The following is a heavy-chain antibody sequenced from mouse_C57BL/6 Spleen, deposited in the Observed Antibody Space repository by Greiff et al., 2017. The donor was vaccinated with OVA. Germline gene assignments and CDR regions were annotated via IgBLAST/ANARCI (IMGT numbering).Heavy chain of an antibody. D-gene: IGHD1-1*01. CDR2: IDPSDSYT. Sequence: VKLQQSGAELVRPGTSVKLSCKASGYTFTSYWMHWVKQRPGQGLEWIGVIDPSDSYTNYNQKFKGKATLTVDTSSSTAYMQLSSLTSEDSAVYYCARCYYYGSSYVGAMDYWGQGTSVTVSS. J-gene: IGHJ4*01. CDR3: ARCYYYGSSYVGAMDY. CDR1: GYTFTSYW. V-gene: IGHV1-59*01.